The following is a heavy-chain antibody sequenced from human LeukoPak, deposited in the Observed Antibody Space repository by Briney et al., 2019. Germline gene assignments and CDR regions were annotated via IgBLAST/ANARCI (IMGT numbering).Heavy chain of an antibody. J-gene: IGHJ4*02. CDR1: GDSVSSNSAA. CDR2: TYYMSKWYS. Sequence: SQTLSLTCAISGDSVSSNSAAWNWLRQSPSRGLEWLGRTYYMSKWYSDYALSVKSRITISPDTSKNQFSLHLNSVTPEDTAVYYCARDPRSYGPDYWGQGILVTVS. D-gene: IGHD5-18*01. V-gene: IGHV6-1*01. CDR3: ARDPRSYGPDY.